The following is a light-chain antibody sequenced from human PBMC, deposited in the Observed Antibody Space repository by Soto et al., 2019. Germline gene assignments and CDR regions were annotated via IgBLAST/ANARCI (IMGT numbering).Light chain of an antibody. CDR3: QQSYRTPHT. CDR2: GAS. V-gene: IGKV3-20*01. CDR1: QSVSSSY. J-gene: IGKJ2*01. Sequence: EIVLTQSPGTLSLSPGERATLSCRASQSVSSSYLAWYQQKPGQAPRLLIYGASSRATGIPDRFSGSGSGTNFTLTITNLQPEDFGTYYCQQSYRTPHTFGQGTKLETK.